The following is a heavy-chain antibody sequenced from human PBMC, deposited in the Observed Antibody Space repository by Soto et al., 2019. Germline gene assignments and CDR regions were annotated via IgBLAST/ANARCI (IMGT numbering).Heavy chain of an antibody. V-gene: IGHV1-18*01. D-gene: IGHD3-10*01. Sequence: QVQLVQSGAEVKKPGASVKVSCKASGYTFPSHGISWVRQAPGQGLEWMGWISAYNGDTNYEQKLQGRVTVTTDTSTSTVYLELRSLRSEDTAVYFCARMVRGSNIDYVHDMDVWGKGTTVTVSS. CDR1: GYTFPSHG. CDR2: ISAYNGDT. CDR3: ARMVRGSNIDYVHDMDV. J-gene: IGHJ6*03.